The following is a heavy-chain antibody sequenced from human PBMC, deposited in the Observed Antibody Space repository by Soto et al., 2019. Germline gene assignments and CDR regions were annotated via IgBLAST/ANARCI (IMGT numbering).Heavy chain of an antibody. Sequence: KPSETLSLTCTVSGGSISSYYWSWIRQPAGKGLEWIGRIYTSGSTNYNPSLKSRVTMSVDTSKNQFSLKLSSVTAADTAVYYCAKRESQTPPALDFWSGYYHWFDPWGQGTLVTVPS. V-gene: IGHV4-4*07. CDR2: IYTSGST. CDR1: GGSISSYY. CDR3: AKRESQTPPALDFWSGYYHWFDP. J-gene: IGHJ5*02. D-gene: IGHD3-3*01.